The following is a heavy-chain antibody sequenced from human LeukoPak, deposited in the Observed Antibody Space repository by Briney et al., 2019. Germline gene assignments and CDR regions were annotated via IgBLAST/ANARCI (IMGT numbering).Heavy chain of an antibody. D-gene: IGHD3/OR15-3a*01. CDR2: INWNGGST. J-gene: IGHJ4*02. CDR3: ARSSSLATYDFCSN. Sequence: GGSLRLSCAASVFTFDDYGMTWVRQAPGKGLEWVSGINWNGGSTGYADSVKGRFTISRDNAKNTLYLQMNSLRAEDTAFYYCARSSSLATYDFCSNWGQGTLVTVSS. V-gene: IGHV3-20*04. CDR1: VFTFDDYG.